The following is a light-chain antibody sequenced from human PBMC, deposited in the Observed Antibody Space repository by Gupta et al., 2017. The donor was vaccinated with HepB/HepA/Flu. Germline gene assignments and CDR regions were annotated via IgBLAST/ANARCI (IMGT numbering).Light chain of an antibody. CDR3: SSSKGRSTCVV. CDR2: EVS. Sequence: QSALTQPPSVSGSPGQSVTISCTGTSSDVGSYNRVSWYQQPPGNAPKLMMYEVSNRPSGVPDRFSGSKSGNTDSLTISGLQAEDEAEYYCSSSKGRSTCVVFGGGTKLTV. V-gene: IGLV2-18*02. J-gene: IGLJ2*01. CDR1: SSDVGSYNR.